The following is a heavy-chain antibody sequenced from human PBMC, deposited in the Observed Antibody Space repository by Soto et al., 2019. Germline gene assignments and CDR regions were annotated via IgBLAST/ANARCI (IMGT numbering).Heavy chain of an antibody. CDR2: INQDGSER. CDR1: GLTFRNDW. J-gene: IGHJ5*02. V-gene: IGHV3-7*03. D-gene: IGHD5-18*01. CDR3: AVYGYGVSAAAS. Sequence: LRLSCAGSGLTFRNDWLTWVRQAPGKGLEWVANINQDGSERYYVDSVRGRFTISRDNVENSLYLQLNSLRPEDTAVYYCAVYGYGVSAAASWGQGTLVTVSS.